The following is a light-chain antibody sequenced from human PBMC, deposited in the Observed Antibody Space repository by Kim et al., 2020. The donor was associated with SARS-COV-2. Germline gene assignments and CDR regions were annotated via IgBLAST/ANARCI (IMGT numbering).Light chain of an antibody. V-gene: IGKV1-27*01. CDR2: DAS. CDR3: QKCNGPPWR. J-gene: IGKJ1*01. Sequence: DIQMTQSPSSLSASVGDRVTITCRASQGISNNVTWYQQMPGEVPKLLIYDASVLQSGVPSRFSCSGSGTDFTLTISSLQPVDFATYYCQKCNGPPWRFGQGTKVVIK. CDR1: QGISNN.